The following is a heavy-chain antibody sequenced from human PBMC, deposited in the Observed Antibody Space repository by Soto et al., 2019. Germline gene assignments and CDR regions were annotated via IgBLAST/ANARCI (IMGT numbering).Heavy chain of an antibody. CDR1: GGTFSSYA. V-gene: IGHV1-69*13. Sequence: SVKVSCKASGGTFSSYAISWVRQAPGQGLEWMGGIIPIFGTANYAQKFQGRVTITADESTSTAYMELSSLRSEDTAVYYCARHKNYSISPGSYYYYGMDVWGQGTTVTFSS. CDR3: ARHKNYSISPGSYYYYGMDV. D-gene: IGHD6-6*01. CDR2: IIPIFGTA. J-gene: IGHJ6*02.